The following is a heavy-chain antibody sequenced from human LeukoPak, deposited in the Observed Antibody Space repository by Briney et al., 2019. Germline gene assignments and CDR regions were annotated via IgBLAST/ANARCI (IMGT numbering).Heavy chain of an antibody. J-gene: IGHJ6*02. CDR2: ISLSSSTI. V-gene: IGHV3-48*02. Sequence: PGGSLRLSCAASGFTLSGYSMNWVGQAPGRGLEWVSYISLSSSTIYYADSVKGRFTISRDNAKNSLYLQMNSLRDEDTAVYYCARYYYDSSAQGSYYYGMDVWGQGTTVTVSS. CDR3: ARYYYDSSAQGSYYYGMDV. D-gene: IGHD3-22*01. CDR1: GFTLSGYS.